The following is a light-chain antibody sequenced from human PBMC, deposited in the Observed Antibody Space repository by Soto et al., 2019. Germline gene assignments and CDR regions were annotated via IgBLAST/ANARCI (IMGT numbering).Light chain of an antibody. CDR2: EGS. V-gene: IGLV2-23*03. Sequence: QSALTQPASVSGSPGQSITISCTGTSSDVGSYNLVSWYQQHPGKAPKLMIYEGSKRPSGVSNRLSGSKSGNTASLTISVLQAEDEADYYCCSYAVSSTFSPVFGPGTKLTVL. CDR1: SSDVGSYNL. CDR3: CSYAVSSTFSPV. J-gene: IGLJ1*01.